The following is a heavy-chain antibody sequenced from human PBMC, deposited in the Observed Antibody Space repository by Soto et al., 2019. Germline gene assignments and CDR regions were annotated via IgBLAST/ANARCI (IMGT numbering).Heavy chain of an antibody. CDR3: ARDQVAKWAPGSAMVNYYYGMDA. CDR1: GYTFTSYY. D-gene: IGHD5-18*01. Sequence: ASVKLSGKASGYTFTSYYMHWVRQAPGQGLEWMGIINPSGGSTSYAQKFQGRVTMSTDTSTSTAYMEMRSLRSDDTAVYYCARDQVAKWAPGSAMVNYYYGMDAWGQGTTVTVSS. J-gene: IGHJ6*02. CDR2: INPSGGST. V-gene: IGHV1-46*01.